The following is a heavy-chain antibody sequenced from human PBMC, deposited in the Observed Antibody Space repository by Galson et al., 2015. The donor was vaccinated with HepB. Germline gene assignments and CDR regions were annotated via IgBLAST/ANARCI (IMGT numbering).Heavy chain of an antibody. CDR3: AHRDPNRIAVAH. CDR2: IYWDDDK. D-gene: IGHD6-19*01. CDR1: GFSLSTSGVG. V-gene: IGHV2-5*02. J-gene: IGHJ1*01. Sequence: PALVKPTQTLTLTCTFSGFSLSTSGVGVGWIRQPPGKALEWLALIYWDDDKRYSPSLKSRLTITKDTSKNQVVLTMTNMDPVDTATYYCAHRDPNRIAVAHWGQGTLVTVSS.